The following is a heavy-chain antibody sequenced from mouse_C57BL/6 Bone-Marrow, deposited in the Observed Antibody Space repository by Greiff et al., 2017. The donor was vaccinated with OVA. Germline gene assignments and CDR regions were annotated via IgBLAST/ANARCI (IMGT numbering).Heavy chain of an antibody. J-gene: IGHJ1*03. CDR1: GFTFSSYA. CDR3: ARVITTVGYFDV. V-gene: IGHV5-4*03. D-gene: IGHD1-1*01. Sequence: DVKLVESGGGLVKPGGSLKLSCAASGFTFSSYAMSWVRQTPEKRLEWVATISDGGSYTYYPDNVKGRFTISRDNAKNNLYLQMSHLKSEDTAMYYCARVITTVGYFDVWGTGTTVTVSS. CDR2: ISDGGSYT.